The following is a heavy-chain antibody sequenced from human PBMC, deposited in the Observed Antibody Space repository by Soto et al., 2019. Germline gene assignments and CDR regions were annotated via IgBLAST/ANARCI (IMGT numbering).Heavy chain of an antibody. V-gene: IGHV3-23*01. CDR2: ISGSGGST. CDR1: GFTFSSYA. CDR3: AKSLRIAAAPLDY. J-gene: IGHJ4*02. Sequence: GGSLRLSCAASGFTFSSYAMSWVRQAPGKGLEWVSAISGSGGSTYYADSVKGRFTISRDNSKNTLYLQMNSLRVEDMAVYYCAKSLRIAAAPLDYWGQGTLVTVSS. D-gene: IGHD6-13*01.